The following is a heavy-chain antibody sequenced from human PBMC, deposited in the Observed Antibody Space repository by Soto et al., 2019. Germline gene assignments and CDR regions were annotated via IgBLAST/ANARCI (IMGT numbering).Heavy chain of an antibody. V-gene: IGHV4-30-4*02. J-gene: IGHJ6*02. CDR2: IDYSGST. CDR1: GDSISNREYY. Sequence: SDALSLTCTVAGDSISNREYYWNWIRQSPGKGLEWIASIDYSGSTDYNPALKSRVVISADTSKNLFSLKLRSVTAADTALYFGAGDGHYYSGFDDWGQGTMVTVSS. CDR3: AGDGHYYSGFDD.